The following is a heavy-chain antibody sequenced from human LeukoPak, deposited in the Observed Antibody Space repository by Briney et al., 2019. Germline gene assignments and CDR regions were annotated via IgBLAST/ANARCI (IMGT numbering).Heavy chain of an antibody. CDR3: ARARYCSSTSCYKARGRYYYYYMDV. J-gene: IGHJ6*03. V-gene: IGHV1-58*01. Sequence: SVKVSCKASGFTFTSSAVQWVRQARGQRLEWIGWIVVGSGNTNYAQKFQERVTITRDMSTSTAYMELSSLRSEDTAVYYCARARYCSSTSCYKARGRYYYYYMDVWGKGTTVTVSS. D-gene: IGHD2-2*02. CDR1: GFTFTSSA. CDR2: IVVGSGNT.